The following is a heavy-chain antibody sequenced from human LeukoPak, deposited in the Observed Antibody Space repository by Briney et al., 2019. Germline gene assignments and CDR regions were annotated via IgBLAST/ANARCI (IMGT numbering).Heavy chain of an antibody. CDR2: INPSAGSA. Sequence: ASVKVSCKASGYTFTNYYMHWVRQAPGQGLEWMGIINPSAGSASDAQKFQGRLTMTRDTSTSTLYMELSSLRSEDTAVYYCAREGVAATGLDYWGQGTLVTVSS. V-gene: IGHV1-46*01. CDR1: GYTFTNYY. CDR3: AREGVAATGLDY. J-gene: IGHJ4*02. D-gene: IGHD6-13*01.